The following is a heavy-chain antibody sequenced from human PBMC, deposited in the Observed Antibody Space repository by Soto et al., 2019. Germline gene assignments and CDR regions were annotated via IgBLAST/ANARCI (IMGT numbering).Heavy chain of an antibody. CDR3: ARRRQAWYYYGMDV. V-gene: IGHV3-48*02. J-gene: IGHJ6*02. CDR2: ISSSSSTI. CDR1: GFTFSSYS. Sequence: EVQLVESGGGLVQPGGSLRLSCAASGFTFSSYSMNWVRQAPGKGLEWVSYISSSSSTIYYADSVKGRFTISRDNAKNSQYQQMSGLGDEDSSVYYCARRRQAWYYYGMDVWGQGTTVTVSS.